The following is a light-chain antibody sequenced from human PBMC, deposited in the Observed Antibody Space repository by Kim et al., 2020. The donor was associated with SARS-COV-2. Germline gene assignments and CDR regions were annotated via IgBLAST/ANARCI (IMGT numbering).Light chain of an antibody. Sequence: QSFTISCTGTSSDVGSYNLVSWYQQHPGKAPNLMIYEGSKRPSGVSNRCSGSKSGNTASLTISGLQAEDEADYYCCSYAGSSTFVVFGGGTKLTVL. J-gene: IGLJ2*01. CDR3: CSYAGSSTFVV. V-gene: IGLV2-23*03. CDR2: EGS. CDR1: SSDVGSYNL.